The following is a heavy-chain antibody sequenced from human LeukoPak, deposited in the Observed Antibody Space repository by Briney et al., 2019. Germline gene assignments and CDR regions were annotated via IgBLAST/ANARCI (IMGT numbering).Heavy chain of an antibody. D-gene: IGHD3-10*01. CDR2: IYHSGST. V-gene: IGHV4-4*02. J-gene: IGHJ4*02. Sequence: SGTLSFTCAVSGGSISSSNWWSWVRQPPGKGLEWIGEIYHSGSTNYNPSLKSRVTISVDKSKNQFSLKLSSVTAADTAVYYCARRGVTMVRGPIDYWGQGTLVTVSS. CDR1: GGSISSSNW. CDR3: ARRGVTMVRGPIDY.